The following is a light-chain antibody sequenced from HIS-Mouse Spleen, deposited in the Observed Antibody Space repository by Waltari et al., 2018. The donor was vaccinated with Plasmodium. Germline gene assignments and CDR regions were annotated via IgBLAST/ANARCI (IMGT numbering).Light chain of an antibody. CDR1: SSDVGGYNY. V-gene: IGLV2-11*01. CDR3: CSYAGSYTLV. Sequence: QSALPQPRSVSGSPGQSVTISCTGASSDVGGYNYVSWYQQHPGTAHQLMIYDVSKRPSGVPDRFSGSKSGNTASLTISGLQAEDEADYYCCSYAGSYTLVFGGGTKLTVL. CDR2: DVS. J-gene: IGLJ2*01.